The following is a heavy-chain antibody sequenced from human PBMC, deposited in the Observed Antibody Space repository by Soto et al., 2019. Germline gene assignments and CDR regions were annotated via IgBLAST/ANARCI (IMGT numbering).Heavy chain of an antibody. CDR1: GYSFIDYY. CDR3: ARQQGPITDWYYFDI. Sequence: ASVKVSCKASGYSFIDYYMHWVRQAPGQGFEWMGRISPKSGGTNYAQKFEGRVTMTWDTSLNTAYMELSSLISEDTAGYYCARQQGPITDWYYFDIWGQGTLVTVSS. V-gene: IGHV1-2*02. CDR2: ISPKSGGT. D-gene: IGHD3-9*01. J-gene: IGHJ4*02.